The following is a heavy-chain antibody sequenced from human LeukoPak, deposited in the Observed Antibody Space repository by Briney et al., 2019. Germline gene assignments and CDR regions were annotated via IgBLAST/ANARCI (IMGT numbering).Heavy chain of an antibody. CDR2: ISWNTGTI. CDR1: GFTFSRYS. V-gene: IGHV3-9*01. D-gene: IGHD3-10*01. CDR3: AKGLWFGD. Sequence: PGGSLRLSCAASGFTFSRYSMNWVRQAPGKGLEWVSGISWNTGTIGYADSVEGRFTISRDNAKNSLYLQMNSLRAEDTALYYCAKGLWFGDWGQGTLVTVSS. J-gene: IGHJ4*02.